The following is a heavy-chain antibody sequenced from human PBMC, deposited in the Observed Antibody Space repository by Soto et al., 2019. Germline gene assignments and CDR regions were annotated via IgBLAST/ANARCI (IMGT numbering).Heavy chain of an antibody. CDR1: GITFSGFW. V-gene: IGHV3-74*01. CDR3: ATVFEH. CDR2: VDSAGSGT. J-gene: IGHJ4*02. Sequence: QPGGTLRLSCVASGITFSGFWMHWVRQVPGKGLVWVARVDSAGSGTSYADFVKGRFTISRDNAKNTLSLQMDSLRVEDTAVYYCATVFEHWGQGIPVTVSS.